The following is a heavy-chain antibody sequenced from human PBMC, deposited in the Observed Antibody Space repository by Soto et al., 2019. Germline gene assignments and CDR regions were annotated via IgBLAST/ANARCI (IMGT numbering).Heavy chain of an antibody. V-gene: IGHV4-59*01. CDR1: GGSISSYY. J-gene: IGHJ5*02. D-gene: IGHD6-6*01. CDR3: ARDRPHVAAQGWFDP. CDR2: IYYSGST. Sequence: SETLSLTCTVSGGSISSYYWSWIRQPPGKGLEWIGYIYYSGSTNYNPSLKSRVTISVDRSKNQFSLKLSSVTAADTAVYYCARDRPHVAAQGWFDPWGQGTLVTVSS.